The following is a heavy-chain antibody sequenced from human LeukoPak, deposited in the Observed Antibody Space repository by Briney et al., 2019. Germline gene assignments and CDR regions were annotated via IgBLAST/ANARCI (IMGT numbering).Heavy chain of an antibody. D-gene: IGHD6-19*01. CDR1: GGSLSNYY. CDR3: ARRGRSSED. CDR2: IYTTGST. V-gene: IGHV4-4*07. Sequence: PSETLSLTCTVSGGSLSNYYWSWIRQPAGEGLEWIGHIYTTGSTKYNPSLKSRATMSIETSENQFSLRLNSVTAADTAVYYCARRGRSSEDWGQGTLVTVSS. J-gene: IGHJ4*02.